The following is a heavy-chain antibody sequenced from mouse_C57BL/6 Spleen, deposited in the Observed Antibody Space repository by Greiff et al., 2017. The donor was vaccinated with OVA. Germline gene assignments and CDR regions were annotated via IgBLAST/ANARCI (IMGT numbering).Heavy chain of an antibody. CDR1: GFTFSSYA. V-gene: IGHV5-4*01. Sequence: EVHLVESGGGLVKPGGSLKLSCAASGFTFSSYAMSWVRQTPEKRLEWVATISDGGSYTYYPDNVKGRFTISRDNAKNNLYLQMSHLKSEDTAMYYWARENYEDYFDYWGQGTTLTVSS. D-gene: IGHD1-1*01. J-gene: IGHJ2*01. CDR3: ARENYEDYFDY. CDR2: ISDGGSYT.